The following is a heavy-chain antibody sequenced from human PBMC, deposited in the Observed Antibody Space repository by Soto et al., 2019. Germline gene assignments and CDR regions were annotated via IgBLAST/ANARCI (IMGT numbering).Heavy chain of an antibody. D-gene: IGHD2-15*01. CDR1: GFTFSSYG. CDR2: ISYDGSNK. Sequence: QVQLVESGGGVVQPGRSLRLSCAASGFTFSSYGMHWVRQAPGKGLEWVAVISYDGSNKYYADSVKGRFTISRDNSKNTLYVQMNSLRAEDTAVYYCAKDMVAVVVVAALNYWGQGTLVTVSS. V-gene: IGHV3-30*18. J-gene: IGHJ4*02. CDR3: AKDMVAVVVVAALNY.